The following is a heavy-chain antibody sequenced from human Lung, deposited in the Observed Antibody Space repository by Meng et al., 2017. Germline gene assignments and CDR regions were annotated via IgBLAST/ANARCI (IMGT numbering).Heavy chain of an antibody. J-gene: IGHJ4*02. V-gene: IGHV4-34*01. CDR3: ARGPTTMAHDFDY. D-gene: IGHD4-11*01. Sequence: QVKLQQWGQGRLKPSETLSLTCVVSGGSFSDYYWSWIRQPPGKGLEWIGEINHSGSTNYNPSLESRATISVDTSQNNLSLKLSSVTAADSAVYYCARGPTTMAHDFDYWGQGTLVTVSS. CDR2: INHSGST. CDR1: GGSFSDYY.